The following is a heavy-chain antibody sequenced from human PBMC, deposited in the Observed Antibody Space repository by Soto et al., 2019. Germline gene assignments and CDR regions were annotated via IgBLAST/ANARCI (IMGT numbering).Heavy chain of an antibody. D-gene: IGHD1-26*01. CDR3: ASPRGSYWYFHY. CDR1: GGSISGTTSY. CDR2: VYYSGTT. Sequence: PSETLSLTCSVSGGSISGTTSYWSWIRQPPGKGLEWIGGVYYSGTTAYKPSLKSRVTISVDTSKNQFSLKLSSVTAADTAVYYCASPRGSYWYFHYWGQGTPVTVS. V-gene: IGHV4-39*01. J-gene: IGHJ1*01.